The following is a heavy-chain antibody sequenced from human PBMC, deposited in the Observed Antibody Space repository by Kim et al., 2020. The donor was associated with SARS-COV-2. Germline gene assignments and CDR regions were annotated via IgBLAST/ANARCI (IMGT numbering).Heavy chain of an antibody. J-gene: IGHJ5*02. D-gene: IGHD2-2*01. CDR1: GGSISSGGYY. CDR2: IFYSGTT. Sequence: SETLSLTCTVSGGSISSGGYYWTWIRQLPGEGLEWIGYIFYSGTTFYNASLRSRVTISVDTSKNQFALRLTSVTAADTALYYCAKGAPYCSSTSCAPNDFDTWGQGIPVTVSS. V-gene: IGHV4-31*03. CDR3: AKGAPYCSSTSCAPNDFDT.